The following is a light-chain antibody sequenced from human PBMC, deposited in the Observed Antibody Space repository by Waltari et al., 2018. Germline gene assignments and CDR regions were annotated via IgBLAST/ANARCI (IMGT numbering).Light chain of an antibody. V-gene: IGLV2-14*03. Sequence: QSALTQPASVSGSPGQSITISCTGTSSDVGGYNYVSWYQQHPDKAPKLMIYDVNNRASGVSNRFSGSKSGNTASLTISGLQAEDEVDYYCSSYTSSSTLFGGGTKLTVL. J-gene: IGLJ2*01. CDR1: SSDVGGYNY. CDR2: DVN. CDR3: SSYTSSSTL.